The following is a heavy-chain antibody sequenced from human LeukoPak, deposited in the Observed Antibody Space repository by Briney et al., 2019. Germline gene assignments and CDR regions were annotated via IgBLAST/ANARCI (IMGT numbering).Heavy chain of an antibody. CDR3: ARDLTSGYFHGDY. Sequence: SVKVSCKASGGTFSSYAISWVRQAPGQGLERMGRIIPIFGTANYAQKFQGRVTITTDESTSTAYMELSSLRSEDTAVYYCARDLTSGYFHGDYWGQGTLVTVSS. J-gene: IGHJ4*02. CDR1: GGTFSSYA. CDR2: IIPIFGTA. V-gene: IGHV1-69*05. D-gene: IGHD3-22*01.